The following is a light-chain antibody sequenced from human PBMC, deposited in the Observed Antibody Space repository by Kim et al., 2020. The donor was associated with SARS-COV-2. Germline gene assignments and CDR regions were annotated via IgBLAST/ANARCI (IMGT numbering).Light chain of an antibody. CDR1: QSINNY. J-gene: IGKJ5*01. CDR3: QQSYSTPRVT. CDR2: AAS. V-gene: IGKV1-39*01. Sequence: DIQATQSPSSLSAFVGDRVTITCRASQSINNYLNWYHQKSGKAPKLLIYAASTLQRGVPSRFSGTGSGTDFTLTISSLQPEDIATYYCQQSYSTPRVTFGQGTRLEIK.